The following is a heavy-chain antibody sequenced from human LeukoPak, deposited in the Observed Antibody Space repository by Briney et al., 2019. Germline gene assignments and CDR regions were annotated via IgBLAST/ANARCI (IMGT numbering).Heavy chain of an antibody. D-gene: IGHD1-26*01. CDR1: GYSFTNYW. J-gene: IGHJ4*02. Sequence: GESLEISCEGSGYSFTNYWIGWVRQMPGKGLELLGIIYPGDSDTRYSPSFQGQVTISADKSISTAYLQWSSLKASDTAMYYCARHRFRGSYYKSPLDYWGQGTLVTVSS. CDR2: IYPGDSDT. CDR3: ARHRFRGSYYKSPLDY. V-gene: IGHV5-51*01.